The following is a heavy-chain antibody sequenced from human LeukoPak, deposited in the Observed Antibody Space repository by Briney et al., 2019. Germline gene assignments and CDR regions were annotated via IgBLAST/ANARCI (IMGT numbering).Heavy chain of an antibody. CDR2: IYYSGST. CDR3: ARKSGRTATGAIDY. D-gene: IGHD6-25*01. J-gene: IGHJ4*02. CDR1: GGSISSGGYY. V-gene: IGHV4-31*03. Sequence: SQTLSLTCTVSGGSISSGGYYWSWIRQPPGKGLEWIGYIYYSGSTYYNPSLKSRVTISVDTSKNQFSLKLSSVTAADTAVYYCARKSGRTATGAIDYWGQGTLVTVSS.